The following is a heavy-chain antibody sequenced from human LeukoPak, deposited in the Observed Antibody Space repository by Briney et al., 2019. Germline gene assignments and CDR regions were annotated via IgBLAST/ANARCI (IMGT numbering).Heavy chain of an antibody. J-gene: IGHJ4*02. Sequence: GGSLRLSCAASGFTFDDYGMSWVRQAPGKGLEWVSGINWNGGSTGYADSVKGRFTISRDNAKNSLCLQMNSLRAEDTALYYCARVFDSSGYYGGLDYWGQGTLVTVSS. CDR1: GFTFDDYG. CDR2: INWNGGST. D-gene: IGHD3-22*01. CDR3: ARVFDSSGYYGGLDY. V-gene: IGHV3-20*04.